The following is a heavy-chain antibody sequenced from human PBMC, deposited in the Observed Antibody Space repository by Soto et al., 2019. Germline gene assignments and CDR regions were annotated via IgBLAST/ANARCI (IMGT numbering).Heavy chain of an antibody. J-gene: IGHJ6*02. V-gene: IGHV4-4*02. D-gene: IGHD4-17*01. CDR1: GGSISSSNW. CDR3: ASMATVTTMDYYYYGMDV. CDR2: IYHSGST. Sequence: QVQLQESGPGLVKPSGTLSLTCAVSGGSISSSNWWSWVRQPPGKGLEWIGEIYHSGSTSYNPSLKSRVTISVDKSKNQFSLKLSSVTAADTAVYYCASMATVTTMDYYYYGMDVWGQGTTVTVSS.